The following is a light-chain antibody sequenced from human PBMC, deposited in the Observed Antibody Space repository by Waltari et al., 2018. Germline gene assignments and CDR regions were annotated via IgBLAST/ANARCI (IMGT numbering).Light chain of an antibody. CDR2: GAS. V-gene: IGKV3-20*01. CDR1: QSVSRS. CDR3: QHYVRLPVS. Sequence: EIVLTQSPGTLSLSPGERATLSCRASQSVSRSLAWYQQKPGKAPRLLIYGASSRATGVPERFSGSGSGTDFSLTISRLEPEDFAVYYCQHYVRLPVSFGQGTKVEIK. J-gene: IGKJ1*01.